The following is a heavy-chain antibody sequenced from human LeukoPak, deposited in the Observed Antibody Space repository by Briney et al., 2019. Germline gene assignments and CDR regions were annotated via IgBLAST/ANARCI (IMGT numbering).Heavy chain of an antibody. D-gene: IGHD4-17*01. J-gene: IGHJ4*02. CDR3: ARDSVGGDYSIDY. CDR2: ISSSSSYI. V-gene: IGHV3-21*01. CDR1: GFTFSSYW. Sequence: GGSLRLSCAASGFTFSSYWMHWVRQAPGKGLEWVSSISSSSSYIYYADSVKGRFTISRDNAKNSLYLQMNSLRAEDTAVYYCARDSVGGDYSIDYWGQGTLVTVSS.